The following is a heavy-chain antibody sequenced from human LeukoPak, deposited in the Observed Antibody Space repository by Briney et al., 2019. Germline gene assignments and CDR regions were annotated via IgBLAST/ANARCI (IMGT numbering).Heavy chain of an antibody. V-gene: IGHV4-59*01. Sequence: SETLSLTCTVSGGSISCYYWSWIRQPPGKGLEWIGYIYHSGSTNYNPSLQSRVTISVDTSKNQFSLNLNSVTAADTAVYYCARGGAARLHFQNWGQGTLVTVSS. D-gene: IGHD6-6*01. CDR3: ARGGAARLHFQN. CDR2: IYHSGST. J-gene: IGHJ1*01. CDR1: GGSISCYY.